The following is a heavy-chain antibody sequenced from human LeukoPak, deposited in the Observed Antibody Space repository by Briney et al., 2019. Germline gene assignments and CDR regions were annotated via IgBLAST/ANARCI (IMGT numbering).Heavy chain of an antibody. Sequence: GASVKVSCKVSGYTLTELSMHWVRQAPGKGLEWMGGFDPEDGETIYAQKFQGRVTMTEDTSTDTAYMEPSSLGSEDTAVYYCATDPRYSSGWYNWFDPWGQGTLVTVSS. CDR2: FDPEDGET. CDR3: ATDPRYSSGWYNWFDP. CDR1: GYTLTELS. V-gene: IGHV1-24*01. J-gene: IGHJ5*02. D-gene: IGHD6-19*01.